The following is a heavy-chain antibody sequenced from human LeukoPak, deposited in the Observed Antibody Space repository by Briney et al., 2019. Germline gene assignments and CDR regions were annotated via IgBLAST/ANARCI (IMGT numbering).Heavy chain of an antibody. CDR3: ARDILSVAVAGTLSF. Sequence: GASVKVSCKASAYTFTSYAMNWVRQAPGQGLEWMGWINTNTGNPTYAQGFTGRFVFSLDTSVSTAYLQISSLKAEDTAVYYCARDILSVAVAGTLSFWGQGTLVTVSS. D-gene: IGHD6-19*01. CDR1: AYTFTSYA. CDR2: INTNTGNP. J-gene: IGHJ4*02. V-gene: IGHV7-4-1*02.